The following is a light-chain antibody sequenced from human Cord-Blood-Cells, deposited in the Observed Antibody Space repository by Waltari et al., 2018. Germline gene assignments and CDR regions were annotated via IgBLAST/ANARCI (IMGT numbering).Light chain of an antibody. CDR1: KLWEKD. CDR3: QAWDSSTYV. J-gene: IGLJ1*01. V-gene: IGLV3-1*01. CDR2: QVS. Sequence: SYELTQPPSVSVSPGQTASITCSGDKLWEKDACWYQQKPGQSPLLFIYQVSKRPPGIPDRFSGSNSGNTATLTISGTQAMDEADYYCQAWDSSTYVFGTRTKVTVL.